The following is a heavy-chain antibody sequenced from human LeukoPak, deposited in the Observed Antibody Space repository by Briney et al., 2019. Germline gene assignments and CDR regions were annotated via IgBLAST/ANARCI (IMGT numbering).Heavy chain of an antibody. J-gene: IGHJ4*02. CDR3: GRDWKFDY. V-gene: IGHV3-23*01. CDR2: ISNDGGDT. Sequence: GGSLRLSCYTSGFTFNNYPMSWVRQAPGRGLEWVSAISNDGGDTKYADSVKGRFTLSRDNSRNTLYLQMKSLRVEDTAIYYCGRDWKFDYWGQGSLVTVSS. D-gene: IGHD1-1*01. CDR1: GFTFNNYP.